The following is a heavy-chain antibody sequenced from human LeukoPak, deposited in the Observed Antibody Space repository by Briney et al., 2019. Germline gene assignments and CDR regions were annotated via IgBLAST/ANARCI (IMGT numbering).Heavy chain of an antibody. Sequence: KSGGSLRLSCAASGFTFSSYSMNWVRQAPGKGLEWVSSISSSSSYIYYADSVKGRFTISRDNAKNSLYLQMNSLRAEDTAVYYCARVASGSYSYYYYYGMDVRGQGTTVTVSS. D-gene: IGHD1-26*01. CDR1: GFTFSSYS. V-gene: IGHV3-21*01. CDR3: ARVASGSYSYYYYYGMDV. CDR2: ISSSSSYI. J-gene: IGHJ6*02.